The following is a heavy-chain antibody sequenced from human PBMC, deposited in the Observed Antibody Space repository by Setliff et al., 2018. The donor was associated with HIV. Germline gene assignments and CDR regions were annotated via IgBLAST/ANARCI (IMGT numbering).Heavy chain of an antibody. J-gene: IGHJ4*02. CDR3: ASPASGGSSGQYHY. Sequence: SETLSLTCTVSGGSISSSSYYWGWIRQPPGKGLEWIGSIYYSGSTYYNPSLKSRVTISVDTSKNQFSLKPSSVTAADTAVYYCASPASGGSSGQYHYWGLGTLVTVSS. D-gene: IGHD6-19*01. CDR2: IYYSGST. CDR1: GGSISSSSYY. V-gene: IGHV4-39*01.